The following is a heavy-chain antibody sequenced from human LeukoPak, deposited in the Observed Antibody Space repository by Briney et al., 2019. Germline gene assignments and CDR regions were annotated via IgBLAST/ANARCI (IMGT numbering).Heavy chain of an antibody. Sequence: SETLSLTCTVSGGSISSTTYFWGWIRQPPGKGLEWIGSIYYSGSPYYNPSLKSRATISGDTSKNQFSLKLSSVTAADTAVYYCARREGNGWFDPWGQGTLVTVSS. J-gene: IGHJ5*02. V-gene: IGHV4-39*07. CDR3: ARREGNGWFDP. CDR2: IYYSGSP. D-gene: IGHD4-23*01. CDR1: GGSISSTTYF.